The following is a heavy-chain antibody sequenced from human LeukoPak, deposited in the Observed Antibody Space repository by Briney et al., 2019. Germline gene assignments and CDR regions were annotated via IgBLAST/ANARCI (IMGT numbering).Heavy chain of an antibody. CDR1: GLTFSSYS. CDR3: ATTMVRGVMSNDAFDI. D-gene: IGHD3-10*01. V-gene: IGHV3-21*01. Sequence: GGSLRLSCAASGLTFSSYSMNWVRQAPGKGLEWVSSISSSSSYIYYADSVKGRFTISRDNAKNSLYLQMNSLRAEDTAVYYCATTMVRGVMSNDAFDIWGQGTMVTVSS. CDR2: ISSSSSYI. J-gene: IGHJ3*02.